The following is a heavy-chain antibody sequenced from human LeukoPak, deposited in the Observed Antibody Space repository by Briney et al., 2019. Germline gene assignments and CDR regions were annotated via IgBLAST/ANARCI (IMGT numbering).Heavy chain of an antibody. CDR3: ARGKYYYDSSGPHDAFDI. J-gene: IGHJ3*02. Sequence: SETLSLTCTVSGGSISSYYWSWIRQPPGKGLEWIGYIYYSGSTNYNPSLKSRVTISVDTSKNQFSLKLSSVTAADTAVYYCARGKYYYDSSGPHDAFDIWGQGTMVTVFS. D-gene: IGHD3-22*01. CDR1: GGSISSYY. V-gene: IGHV4-59*01. CDR2: IYYSGST.